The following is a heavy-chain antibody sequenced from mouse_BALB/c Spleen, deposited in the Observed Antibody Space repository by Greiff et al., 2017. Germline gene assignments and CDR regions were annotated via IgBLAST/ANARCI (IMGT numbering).Heavy chain of an antibody. J-gene: IGHJ4*01. Sequence: EVQLVESGGGLVQPGGSRKLSCAASGFTFSSFGMHWVRQAPEKGLEWVAYISSGSSTIYYADTVKGRFTISRDNPKNTLFLQMTSLRSEDTAMYYCARGARDYAMDYWGQGTSVTVSS. CDR1: GFTFSSFG. CDR3: ARGARDYAMDY. CDR2: ISSGSSTI. V-gene: IGHV5-17*02.